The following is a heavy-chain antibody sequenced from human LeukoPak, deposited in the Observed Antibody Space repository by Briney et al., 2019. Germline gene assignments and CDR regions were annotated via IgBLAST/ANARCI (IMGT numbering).Heavy chain of an antibody. CDR3: AHRDKSFGVIKNENWFDP. CDR2: IYWNDHK. CDR1: GFSLTPNGVG. Sequence: SGPTLVNPTQTLTLTCSFSGFSLTPNGVGVAWLRQPPGKALEWLAVIYWNDHKRYTPSLENRLTITKDTSENQVVLTMTNMDPADTATYFCAHRDKSFGVIKNENWFDPWGPGTPVTVSS. J-gene: IGHJ5*02. D-gene: IGHD3-3*01. V-gene: IGHV2-5*01.